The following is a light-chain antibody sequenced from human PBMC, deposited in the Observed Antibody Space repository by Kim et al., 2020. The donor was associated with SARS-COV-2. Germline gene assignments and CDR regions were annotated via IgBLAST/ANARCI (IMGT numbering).Light chain of an antibody. CDR2: DVS. CDR3: SSYTTSGTVV. Sequence: QSVLTQPASVSGSPGQSITFSCTGTSSDVGAYKYVSWYQQHPGKAPQLQIFDVSYRPSGVSNRFSGSKSGNTASLTISGLRTEDEADYYCSSYTTSGTVVFGGGTQLTVL. CDR1: SSDVGAYKY. J-gene: IGLJ2*01. V-gene: IGLV2-14*03.